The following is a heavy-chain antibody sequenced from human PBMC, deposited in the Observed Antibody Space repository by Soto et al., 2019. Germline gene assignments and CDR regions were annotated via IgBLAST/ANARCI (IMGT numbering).Heavy chain of an antibody. J-gene: IGHJ4*02. CDR1: GFSFSSYT. V-gene: IGHV3-30*01. Sequence: QVQLVESGGGVVQPGRSLSLSCAGSGFSFSSYTMHWVRQAPGKGLEWVALISFDSSNKYYAASVKGRFSISRDNSKNIVFLQMDSLRPDDTALYYCARDRLRLGELSLIGYFDYWGQGTLVTVSS. CDR2: ISFDSSNK. CDR3: ARDRLRLGELSLIGYFDY. D-gene: IGHD3-16*02.